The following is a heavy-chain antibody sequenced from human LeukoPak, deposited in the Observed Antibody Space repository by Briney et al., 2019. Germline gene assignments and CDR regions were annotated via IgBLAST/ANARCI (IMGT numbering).Heavy chain of an antibody. CDR2: IIPIFGTA. D-gene: IGHD3-16*01. CDR1: GGTFSSYA. CDR3: ARDSSDYGNWFDP. Sequence: ASVKVSCKASGGTFSSYAISWVRQAPGQGLEWMGGIIPIFGTANYAQKFQGRVTITADESTSTAHMELSSLRSEDTAVYYCARDSSDYGNWFDPWGQGTLVTVSS. V-gene: IGHV1-69*01. J-gene: IGHJ5*02.